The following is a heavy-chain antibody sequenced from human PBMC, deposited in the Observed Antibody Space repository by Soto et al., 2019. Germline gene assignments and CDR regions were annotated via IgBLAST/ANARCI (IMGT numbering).Heavy chain of an antibody. CDR3: ARASRLAYYYYMDV. J-gene: IGHJ6*03. CDR1: GYTFTSYD. V-gene: IGHV1-8*01. Sequence: GASVKVSCKASGYTFTSYDINWVRQATGQGLEWMGWMNPNSGNTGYAQKFQGRVTMTRNTSISTAYMELSSLRSEDTAVYYCARASRLAYYYYMDVWGKGTTVTVSS. CDR2: MNPNSGNT. D-gene: IGHD6-6*01.